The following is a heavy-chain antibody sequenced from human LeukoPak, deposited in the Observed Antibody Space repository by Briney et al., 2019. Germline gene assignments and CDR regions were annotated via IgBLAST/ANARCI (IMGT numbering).Heavy chain of an antibody. Sequence: GNSLRLSCAASGFIFSDCVMHWVRQAPGKGLERVAVISYDGSNKYYADSVKGRLTISRDNSNNTLYVQINVLRVGDTAMYYCARDKRLQGAFDIWGQGTFVTVSS. CDR3: ARDKRLQGAFDI. CDR2: ISYDGSNK. CDR1: GFIFSDCV. J-gene: IGHJ3*02. V-gene: IGHV3-30-3*01.